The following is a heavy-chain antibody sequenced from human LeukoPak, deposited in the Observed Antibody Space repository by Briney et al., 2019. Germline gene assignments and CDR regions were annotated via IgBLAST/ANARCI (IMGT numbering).Heavy chain of an antibody. CDR2: ISSSGGST. CDR1: GFTFSSYA. Sequence: AGGSLRLSCAASGFTFSSYAMSWVRQAPGKGLEWVSGISSSGGSTYYADSVKGRFNISRDNSKNTLYLQMNSLRAEDTAIFYCASQSRGGFGYWGQGTLVTVFS. CDR3: ASQSRGGFGY. J-gene: IGHJ4*02. D-gene: IGHD3-10*01. V-gene: IGHV3-23*01.